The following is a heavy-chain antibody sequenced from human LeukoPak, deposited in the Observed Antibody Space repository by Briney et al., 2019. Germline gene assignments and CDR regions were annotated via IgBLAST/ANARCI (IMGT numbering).Heavy chain of an antibody. V-gene: IGHV1-2*02. CDR1: GYTFTGYY. CDR3: ARDEPSLPAAGRGGLNPSYYFDY. Sequence: ASVKVSCKASGYTFTGYYIHWVRQAPGQGLEWMGWITPKSGGTSYAQKFQGRVTMTRDTSTSTVYMELSSLRSEDTAVYYCARDEPSLPAAGRGGLNPSYYFDYWGQGTLVTVSS. J-gene: IGHJ4*02. CDR2: ITPKSGGT. D-gene: IGHD6-13*01.